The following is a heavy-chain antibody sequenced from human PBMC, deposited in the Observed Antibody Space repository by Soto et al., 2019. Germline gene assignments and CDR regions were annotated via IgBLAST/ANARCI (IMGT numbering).Heavy chain of an antibody. J-gene: IGHJ5*02. V-gene: IGHV1-18*01. Sequence: ASVKVSCKASGYTFTSYGISWVRQAPGQGLEWMGWISAYNGNTNYAQKLQGRVTMTTDTSTSTAYMELRSLRSDDTAVYYCARVPYYYDSSGLVHGWLDPCGQGTLVTVSS. CDR2: ISAYNGNT. CDR1: GYTFTSYG. CDR3: ARVPYYYDSSGLVHGWLDP. D-gene: IGHD3-22*01.